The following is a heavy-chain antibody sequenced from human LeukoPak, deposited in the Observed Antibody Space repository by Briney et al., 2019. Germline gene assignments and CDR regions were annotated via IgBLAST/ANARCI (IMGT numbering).Heavy chain of an antibody. J-gene: IGHJ4*02. D-gene: IGHD4-17*01. Sequence: ASVKVSCKASGYTFTGYYMHWVRQAPGQRLEWMGWLNANSVGTNYAQKFQGRVTMTRDTSISTAYMELSRLRSDDTAVYYCRTDRYGDYGDYIGCWGKGTLVTVSS. CDR1: GYTFTGYY. V-gene: IGHV1-2*02. CDR2: LNANSVGT. CDR3: RTDRYGDYGDYIGC.